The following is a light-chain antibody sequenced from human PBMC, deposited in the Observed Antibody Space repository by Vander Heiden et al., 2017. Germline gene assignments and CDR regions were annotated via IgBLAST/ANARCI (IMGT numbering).Light chain of an antibody. J-gene: IGLJ3*02. CDR1: RSDIGSKS. V-gene: IGLV1-44*01. CDR2: RDD. CDR3: ATWDASLNDWV. Sequence: LTQPPSASWPPGQRITIPCAGGRSDIGSKSVDWYQQFPGTAPKLLIYRDDQRPSGVPGRFSGSKYGSSASLAISGLQSEDEAEYYCATWDASLNDWVFGGGTKLTVL.